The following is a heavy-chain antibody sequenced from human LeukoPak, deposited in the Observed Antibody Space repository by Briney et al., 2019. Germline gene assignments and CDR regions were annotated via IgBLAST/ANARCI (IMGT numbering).Heavy chain of an antibody. D-gene: IGHD3-3*01. J-gene: IGHJ4*02. V-gene: IGHV4-39*07. CDR3: ARDSHGFFDY. Sequence: SETLSLTCTVSGGSISRSPYYWGWIRQPPGKGLEWIGSILNGGSTFYTPSLKSRVTISVDSSKNQISLQLSSVTAADTAVHYCARDSHGFFDYWGQGTLVTVSS. CDR1: GGSISRSPYY. CDR2: ILNGGST.